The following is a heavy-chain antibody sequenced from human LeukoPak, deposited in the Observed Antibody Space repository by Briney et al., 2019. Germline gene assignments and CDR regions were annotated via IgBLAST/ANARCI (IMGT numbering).Heavy chain of an antibody. CDR1: GFTVSSNY. J-gene: IGHJ4*02. D-gene: IGHD5-18*01. CDR3: ARDQYSYAHAAH. Sequence: GGSLRLSCAASGFTVSSNYISWVRQAPGKGLEWVSVIYSGGTTYYADSVKGRSTISRDNSKNTLHLQMNSLRAEDTAVYYCARDQYSYAHAAHWGQGTLVTVSS. CDR2: IYSGGTT. V-gene: IGHV3-66*01.